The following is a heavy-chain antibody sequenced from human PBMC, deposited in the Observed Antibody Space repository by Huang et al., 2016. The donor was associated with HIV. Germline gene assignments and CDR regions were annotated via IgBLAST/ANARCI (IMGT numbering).Heavy chain of an antibody. CDR1: CYTFTSYG. CDR2: IRASGCDR. Sequence: QIQLMQSGPELKQPAASVKVSCKASCYTFTSYGITWVRQAPGEGPEWMGSIRASGCDREDAQTLQGRVTLTTDTYTNIDYGEVAGQRSDDTAKYYCARDPKFHRIGYYRQRRGIDIWGQGTMVSVSS. CDR3: ARDPKFHRIGYYRQRRGIDI. J-gene: IGHJ3*02. V-gene: IGHV1-18*01. D-gene: IGHD3-22*01.